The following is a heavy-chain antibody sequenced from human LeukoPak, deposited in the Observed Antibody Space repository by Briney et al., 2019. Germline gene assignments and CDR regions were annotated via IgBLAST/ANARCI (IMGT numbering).Heavy chain of an antibody. CDR3: AREAFWNGYSSLGMDV. J-gene: IGHJ6*02. CDR2: INPNSGGT. D-gene: IGHD3-3*01. V-gene: IGHV1-2*02. CDR1: GYTFTGYY. Sequence: ASVKVSCKASGYTFTGYYMHWVRQAPGQGLEWMGWINPNSGGTNYAQKFQGRVTMTRDTSISTAYMELSRLRSDDTAVYYCAREAFWNGYSSLGMDVWGQGTTVTVSS.